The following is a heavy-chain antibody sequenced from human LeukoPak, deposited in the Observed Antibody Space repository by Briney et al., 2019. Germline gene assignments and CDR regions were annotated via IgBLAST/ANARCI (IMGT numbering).Heavy chain of an antibody. CDR1: GGSFSDYS. CDR3: ARPYYYDSRIDP. J-gene: IGHJ5*02. V-gene: IGHV4-30-4*08. CDR2: IYYSGSA. D-gene: IGHD3-22*01. Sequence: SETLSLTCAVYGGSFSDYSWTWIRQPPGKGLEWIGYIYYSGSAYYNPSLKSRVTISVDTSKNQFSLKLSSVTAADTAVYYCARPYYYDSRIDPWGQGTLVTVSS.